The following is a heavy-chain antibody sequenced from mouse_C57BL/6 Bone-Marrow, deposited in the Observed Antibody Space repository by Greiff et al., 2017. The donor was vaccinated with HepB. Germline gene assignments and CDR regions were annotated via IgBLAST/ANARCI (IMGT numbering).Heavy chain of an antibody. Sequence: VQRVESGPGLVQPSQSLSITCTVSGFSLTSYGVHWVRQPPGKGLEWLGVIWSGGSTDYNAAFISRLSISKDNSKSQVFFKMNSLQADDTAIYYCAIYGSSYYYYAMDYWGQGTSVTVSS. V-gene: IGHV2-4*01. CDR2: IWSGGST. CDR1: GFSLTSYG. D-gene: IGHD1-1*01. CDR3: AIYGSSYYYYAMDY. J-gene: IGHJ4*01.